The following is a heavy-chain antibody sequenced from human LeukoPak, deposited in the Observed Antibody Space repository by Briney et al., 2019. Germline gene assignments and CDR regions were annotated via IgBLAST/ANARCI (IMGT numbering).Heavy chain of an antibody. CDR3: AKAPPSLSSPDN. CDR2: ISGSGGST. D-gene: IGHD2/OR15-2a*01. J-gene: IGHJ4*02. V-gene: IGHV3-23*01. CDR1: GFTFSNYV. Sequence: GGSLRLSCVASGFTFSNYVLIWVRQAPGKGLEWVSVISGSGGSTYYADSVKGRFTISRDNSKNTPFLQMNSLRAEDTAVYYCAKAPPSLSSPDNWGQGTLVTVSS.